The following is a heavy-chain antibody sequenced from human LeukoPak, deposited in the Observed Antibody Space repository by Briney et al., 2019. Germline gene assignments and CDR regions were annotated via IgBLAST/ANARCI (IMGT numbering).Heavy chain of an antibody. CDR3: ARDEAVSGPYYYGMDA. CDR2: IKQDRSEK. V-gene: IGHV3-7*01. CDR1: GFTFNNHA. J-gene: IGHJ6*02. D-gene: IGHD1-14*01. Sequence: GGSLRLSCAASGFTFNNHAMSWVRQAPGKGLEWVANIKQDRSEKYYVDSVKGRFTISRDDAKNSLYLQMNSLRAEDTAVYYCARDEAVSGPYYYGMDAWGQGTTVTVSS.